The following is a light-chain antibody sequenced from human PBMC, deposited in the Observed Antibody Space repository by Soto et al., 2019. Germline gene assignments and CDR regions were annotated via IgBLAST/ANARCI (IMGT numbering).Light chain of an antibody. CDR2: GAS. J-gene: IGKJ4*01. V-gene: IGKV3-15*01. Sequence: EIVMTQSPATLSVSPGERATLSCRASHSVNSNLAWYQQKLGQPPRLLIYGASTRATGFPARFSGSGSGTEFTLTISSLQSEDFAVYYCQQYHNWPLTFGGGTKVEIK. CDR1: HSVNSN. CDR3: QQYHNWPLT.